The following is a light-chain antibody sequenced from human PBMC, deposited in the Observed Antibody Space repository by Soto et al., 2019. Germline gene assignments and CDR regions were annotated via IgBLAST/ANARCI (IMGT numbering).Light chain of an antibody. V-gene: IGKV1-27*01. Sequence: DIQMTQSPSSLSASVGDRVTITCRASQDISVYLAWYKQKPGKVPKLLIYSASTLQSGVPSLFSGGGSGTDFTLTISSLQTEDVATYYCQKFNTAPLTFGQGTRLEIK. J-gene: IGKJ5*01. CDR1: QDISVY. CDR2: SAS. CDR3: QKFNTAPLT.